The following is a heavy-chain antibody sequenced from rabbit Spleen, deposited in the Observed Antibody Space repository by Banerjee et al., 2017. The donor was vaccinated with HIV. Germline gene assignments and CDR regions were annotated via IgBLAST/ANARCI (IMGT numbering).Heavy chain of an antibody. CDR3: ARDLPGVIGWNFNL. CDR1: GYSFSIGYV. J-gene: IGHJ4*01. D-gene: IGHD1-1*01. Sequence: QEQLEVSGGDLVKLEGSLTLTCKASGYSFSIGYVLCWVRQAPGKGLEWIACINSFSGRPVYATWVNGRFTISKASWTTVTLHMTGLTAADTATYFCARDLPGVIGWNFNLWGQGTLVTVS. V-gene: IGHV1S45*01. CDR2: INSFSGRP.